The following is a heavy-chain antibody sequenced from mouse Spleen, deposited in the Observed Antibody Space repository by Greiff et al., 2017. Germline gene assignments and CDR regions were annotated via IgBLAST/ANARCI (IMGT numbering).Heavy chain of an antibody. J-gene: IGHJ2*01. V-gene: IGHV5-6-5*01. Sequence: EVMLVESGGGLVKPGGSLKLSCAASGFTFSSYAMSWVRQTPEKRLEWVASISSGGSTYYPDSVKGRFTISRDNARNILYLQMSSLRSEDTAMYYCARGLDGNFFDYWGQGTTLTVSS. CDR2: ISSGGST. CDR1: GFTFSSYA. D-gene: IGHD2-1*01. CDR3: ARGLDGNFFDY.